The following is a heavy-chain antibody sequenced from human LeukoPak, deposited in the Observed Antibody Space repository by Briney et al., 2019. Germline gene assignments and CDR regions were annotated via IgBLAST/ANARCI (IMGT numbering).Heavy chain of an antibody. Sequence: GGSLRLSCAASGFTVSSNYMSWVRQAPGKGLEWVSVIYSGGSTYYADSVKGRFTISRDNAKNSLYLQMNSLRAEDTAVYYCAELGITMIGGVWGQGTLVTVSS. D-gene: IGHD3-10*02. CDR3: AELGITMIGGV. J-gene: IGHJ4*02. V-gene: IGHV3-53*01. CDR1: GFTVSSNY. CDR2: IYSGGST.